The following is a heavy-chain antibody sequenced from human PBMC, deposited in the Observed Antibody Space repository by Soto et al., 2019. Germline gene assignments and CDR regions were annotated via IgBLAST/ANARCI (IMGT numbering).Heavy chain of an antibody. CDR2: MNTNSGHT. Sequence: QVQLVQSGAEVKKPGASVKVSCKASGYTFTSYDINWVRQATGQGFEGMGWMNTNSGHTGYAQKFQGRLSMTGSISISIASMELSSLRWEATAVSYCTRDMRSVDVWSQATTVTVSS. CDR1: GYTFTSYD. CDR3: TRDMRSVDV. J-gene: IGHJ6*02. D-gene: IGHD2-15*01. V-gene: IGHV1-8*01.